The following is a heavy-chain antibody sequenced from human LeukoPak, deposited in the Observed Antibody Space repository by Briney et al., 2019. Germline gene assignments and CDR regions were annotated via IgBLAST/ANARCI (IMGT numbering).Heavy chain of an antibody. V-gene: IGHV3-7*03. CDR1: GFTFGKYW. Sequence: GGSLRLSCVASGFTFGKYWMSWVRQAPGKGLEWVANIKLDGSEKNYVDSVKGRFTISRDNTKNSLYLQMNSLRVEDTAVYYCARDVLGRSGEQLDYWGQGTLVTVSS. CDR2: IKLDGSEK. D-gene: IGHD3-3*01. CDR3: ARDVLGRSGEQLDY. J-gene: IGHJ4*02.